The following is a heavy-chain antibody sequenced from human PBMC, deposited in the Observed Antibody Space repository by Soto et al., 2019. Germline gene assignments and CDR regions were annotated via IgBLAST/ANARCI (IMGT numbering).Heavy chain of an antibody. J-gene: IGHJ6*03. CDR2: ISSGSSTI. CDR1: EVTFSSYS. V-gene: IGHV3-48*01. CDR3: TRSAYMDV. D-gene: IGHD2-2*01. Sequence: GVSLRLPCAAAEVTFSSYSMNWVRQAPGKGLEWVSYISSGSSTIYYADSVKGRFTISRDNAKNSLYLQMDSLRAEDTAVYYATRSAYMDVWGTGTTVTVSS.